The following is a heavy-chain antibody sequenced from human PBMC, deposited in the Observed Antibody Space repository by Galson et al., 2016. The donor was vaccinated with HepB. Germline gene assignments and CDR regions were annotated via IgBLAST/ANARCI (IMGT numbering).Heavy chain of an antibody. D-gene: IGHD3/OR15-3a*01. CDR3: ARDDFWTGPPSASFSFDY. CDR2: ISDDGSNK. V-gene: IGHV3-30-3*01. J-gene: IGHJ4*02. CDR1: GFIFNNYA. Sequence: SLRLSCAASGFIFNNYAMHWVRQAPGKGLEWVAVISDDGSNKYYADSVKGRFTISRDNSKNTLYLQMNCLRAEDTAVFYCARDDFWTGPPSASFSFDYWGQGTLVTVSS.